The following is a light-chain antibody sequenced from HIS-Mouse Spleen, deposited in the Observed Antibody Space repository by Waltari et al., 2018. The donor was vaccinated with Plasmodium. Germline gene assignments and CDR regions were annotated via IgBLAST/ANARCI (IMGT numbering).Light chain of an antibody. Sequence: ESVLTQSPGTLSLSPGARATLSCRASPSVSSSYLAWYHQKPGQAPRLLIYGASRRATGSPDRFRGSGSGTDFTLTISRLEPEDFAVYYCQQYGSSPYTFGQGTKLEIK. V-gene: IGKV3-20*01. CDR1: PSVSSSY. CDR2: GAS. CDR3: QQYGSSPYT. J-gene: IGKJ2*01.